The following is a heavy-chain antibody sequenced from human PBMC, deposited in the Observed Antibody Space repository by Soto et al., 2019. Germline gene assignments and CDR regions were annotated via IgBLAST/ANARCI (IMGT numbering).Heavy chain of an antibody. J-gene: IGHJ4*02. V-gene: IGHV4-34*01. CDR3: ARGKLGYDFWSGYYVIEYFDY. Sequence: ETLSLTCAVYGGSFSGYYWSWIRQPPGKGLEWIGEINHSGSTNYNPSLKSRVTISVDTSKNQFSLKLSSVTAADTAVYYCARGKLGYDFWSGYYVIEYFDYWGQGTLVTVSS. D-gene: IGHD3-3*01. CDR2: INHSGST. CDR1: GGSFSGYY.